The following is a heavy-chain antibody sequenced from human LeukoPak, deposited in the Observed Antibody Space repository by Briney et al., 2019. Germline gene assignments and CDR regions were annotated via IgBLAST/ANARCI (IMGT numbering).Heavy chain of an antibody. V-gene: IGHV1-18*01. CDR3: AKNSSGGYSDY. J-gene: IGHJ4*02. CDR2: ISTYNGYS. D-gene: IGHD6-19*01. Sequence: APVKFSCKTSGYTFTSSGTTWGQKAPGQGLKGMGWISTYNGYSKYAQNLQGRVTMTADTSTTTAYMELSSLRSDDTAVYYCAKNSSGGYSDYWGQGTLVTVSS. CDR1: GYTFTSSG.